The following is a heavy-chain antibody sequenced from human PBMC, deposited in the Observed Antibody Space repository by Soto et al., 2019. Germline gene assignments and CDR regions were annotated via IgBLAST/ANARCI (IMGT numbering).Heavy chain of an antibody. D-gene: IGHD5-12*01. J-gene: IGHJ6*02. CDR3: AREGVAPYYYSGMDV. CDR2: ISTYNGDT. CDR1: GYTFTRSG. V-gene: IGHV1-18*01. Sequence: QVQLVQSGAEVKKPGASVKVSCTASGYTFTRSGISWVRQAPGQGLEGMGWISTYNGDTNYAQTFQGRVTMTTDTSTRTVHMEVRSLRSDDTAVYYCAREGVAPYYYSGMDVWGQGTPVTVSS.